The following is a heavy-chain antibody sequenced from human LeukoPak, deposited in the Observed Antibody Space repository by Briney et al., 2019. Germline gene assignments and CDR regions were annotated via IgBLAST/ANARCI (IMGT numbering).Heavy chain of an antibody. J-gene: IGHJ4*02. D-gene: IGHD3-22*01. CDR2: ISWNSGSI. V-gene: IGHV3-9*01. CDR3: AKDTGYYYDSSGHFDY. CDR1: GFTFSNYA. Sequence: PGGSLRLSCAASGFTFSNYAMSWVRQAPGKGLEWVSGISWNSGSIGYGDSVKGRFTISRDNAKNSLYLQMNSLRLEDTALYYCAKDTGYYYDSSGHFDYWGQGTLVTVSS.